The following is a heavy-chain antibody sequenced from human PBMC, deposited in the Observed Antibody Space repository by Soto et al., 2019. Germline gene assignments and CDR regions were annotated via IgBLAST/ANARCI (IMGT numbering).Heavy chain of an antibody. Sequence: SETLSLTCTVSGGSISSYYWSWIRRPPGKGLEWIGYIYYSGSTNYNPSLKSRVTISVDTSKNQFSLKLSSVTAADTAVYYCARSGQLVYYYYGMDVWGQGTTVTVSS. D-gene: IGHD6-6*01. CDR1: GGSISSYY. CDR3: ARSGQLVYYYYGMDV. CDR2: IYYSGST. V-gene: IGHV4-59*01. J-gene: IGHJ6*02.